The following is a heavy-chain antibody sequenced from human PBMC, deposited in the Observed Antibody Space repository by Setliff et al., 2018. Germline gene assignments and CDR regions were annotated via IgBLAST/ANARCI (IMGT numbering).Heavy chain of an antibody. CDR2: INTGNGNT. CDR3: ARGTIY. CDR1: GYIFTNYA. V-gene: IGHV1-3*04. J-gene: IGHJ4*02. D-gene: IGHD3-3*01. Sequence: ASVKVSCKASGYIFTNYAIHWVRQAPGQRLEWMGWINTGNGNTRYAEQVQGRVTISRDTSASTAYMELSSLRFEDTAVYYCARGTIYWGQGTLVTVSS.